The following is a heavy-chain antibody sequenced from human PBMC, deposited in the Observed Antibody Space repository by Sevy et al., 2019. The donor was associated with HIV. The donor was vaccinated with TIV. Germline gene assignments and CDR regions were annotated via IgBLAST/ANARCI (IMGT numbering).Heavy chain of an antibody. Sequence: GGSLRLSCAASGFIFSSYAMHWVRQAPGKGLEWVAVMSFDGSNKYYADSVKGRFTISRDNSKKTLYLQMNSLRTEDTAVYYCASDRIPEIVVVLPIFEYWGQGTLVTVSS. CDR3: ASDRIPEIVVVLPIFEY. J-gene: IGHJ4*02. D-gene: IGHD2-15*01. V-gene: IGHV3-30*04. CDR1: GFIFSSYA. CDR2: MSFDGSNK.